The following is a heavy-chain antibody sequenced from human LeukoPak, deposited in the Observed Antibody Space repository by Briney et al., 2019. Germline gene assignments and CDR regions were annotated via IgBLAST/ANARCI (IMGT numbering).Heavy chain of an antibody. V-gene: IGHV4-59*01. Sequence: SETLSLTCTVSGGSLSSYYWSWIRQPPGKGLEWIGYSNYRGSTDYNPSLKSRVTFSVDTSKNQFSLRLTSVTAAGPAVYYCGRRTYYDTLTGYNYWYFDLWGRGTLVTVSS. D-gene: IGHD3-9*01. J-gene: IGHJ2*01. CDR2: SNYRGST. CDR3: GRRTYYDTLTGYNYWYFDL. CDR1: GGSLSSYY.